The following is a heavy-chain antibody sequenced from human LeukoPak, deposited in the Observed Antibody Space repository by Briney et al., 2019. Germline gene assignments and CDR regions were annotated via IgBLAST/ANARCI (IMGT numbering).Heavy chain of an antibody. CDR1: GYSFTGYY. D-gene: IGHD3-22*01. J-gene: IGHJ3*02. Sequence: GASVRVSCKASGYSFTGYYMHWVRQAPGQGLEWMGWINPNSGATDYAHEFQGRVTMTRDTSISTAYMELSRLRSDDTAVYYCAIGTGRPVIVVVLDIWGQGTMVTVSS. CDR3: AIGTGRPVIVVVLDI. V-gene: IGHV1-2*02. CDR2: INPNSGAT.